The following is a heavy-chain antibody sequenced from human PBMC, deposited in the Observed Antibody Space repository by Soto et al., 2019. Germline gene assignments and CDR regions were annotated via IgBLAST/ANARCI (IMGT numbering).Heavy chain of an antibody. J-gene: IGHJ6*02. Sequence: QVQLQESGPGLVKPSETLSLTCTVSGGSISSYYWSWIRQPPGKGLEWIGYIYYSGSTNYNPSLKGRVTISVDTSKNQCSLKLSSVTAADTAVYYCARYYYGSGSYAGDYYGMDVWGQGTTVTVSS. CDR1: GGSISSYY. V-gene: IGHV4-59*08. D-gene: IGHD3-10*01. CDR2: IYYSGST. CDR3: ARYYYGSGSYAGDYYGMDV.